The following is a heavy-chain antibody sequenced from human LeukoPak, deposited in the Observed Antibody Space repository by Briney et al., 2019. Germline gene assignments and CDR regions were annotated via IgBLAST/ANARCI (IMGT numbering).Heavy chain of an antibody. D-gene: IGHD3-22*01. Sequence: SETLSLTCIVSGGSISRYYWSWIRQPPGKGLEWIGYIYYSGSTNYNPPLKSRVTISVDTSKNQFSPKLSSVTAADTAVYYCARAVDTSGYYYYGLDVWGQGTTVTVSS. CDR3: ARAVDTSGYYYYGLDV. CDR1: GGSISRYY. CDR2: IYYSGST. V-gene: IGHV4-59*01. J-gene: IGHJ6*02.